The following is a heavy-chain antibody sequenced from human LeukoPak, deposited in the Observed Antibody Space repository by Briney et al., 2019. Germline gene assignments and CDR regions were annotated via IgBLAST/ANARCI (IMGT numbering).Heavy chain of an antibody. CDR3: ARSSHDFWSGYSWFDP. Sequence: PSETLSLTCTVSGGSISSGSYYWSWIRQPAGKGLEWIGRIYTSGSTNYSPSLKSRVTISVDTSKNQFSLKLSSVTAADTAVYYCARSSHDFWSGYSWFDPWGQGTLVTVSS. J-gene: IGHJ5*02. V-gene: IGHV4-61*02. D-gene: IGHD3-3*01. CDR2: IYTSGST. CDR1: GGSISSGSYY.